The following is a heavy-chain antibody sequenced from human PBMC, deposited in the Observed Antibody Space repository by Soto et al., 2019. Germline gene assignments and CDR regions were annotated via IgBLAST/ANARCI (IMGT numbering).Heavy chain of an antibody. D-gene: IGHD7-27*01. CDR3: ARDTGDGTFDF. CDR1: GYIFSDYG. CDR2: VSAYNGNS. J-gene: IGHJ4*02. V-gene: IGHV1-18*01. Sequence: GASVKVSCKASGYIFSDYGISWMRQVPGQGLEWMGWVSAYNGNSNYTQKLQGRVTMTTDTATNTAYMELRSLRSDDTAVYYCARDTGDGTFDFWGQGTLVTVSS.